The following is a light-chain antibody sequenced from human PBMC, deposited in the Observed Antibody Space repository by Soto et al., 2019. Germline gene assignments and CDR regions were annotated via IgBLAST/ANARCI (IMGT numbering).Light chain of an antibody. J-gene: IGKJ2*01. CDR1: QSISSY. V-gene: IGKV1-39*01. Sequence: DIQMTQSPSSLSASVGDRVTITCRASQSISSYLNWYQQKPGKATKLLIYAASSLKSGVPSRFSGSGSGTDFTLTISSLQPEDFATYYCQQSYSTPMYTFGQGTKLEIK. CDR3: QQSYSTPMYT. CDR2: AAS.